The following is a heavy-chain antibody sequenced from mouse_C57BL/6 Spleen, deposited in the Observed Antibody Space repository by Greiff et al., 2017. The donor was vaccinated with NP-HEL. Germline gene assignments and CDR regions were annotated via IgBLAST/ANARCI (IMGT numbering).Heavy chain of an antibody. CDR3: AQTATASWFAY. J-gene: IGHJ3*01. V-gene: IGHV3-6*01. CDR2: ISYDGSN. CDR1: GYSITSGYY. Sequence: EVKLVESGPGLVKPSQSLSLTCSVTGYSITSGYYWNWIRQFPGNKLEWMGYISYDGSNNYNPSLKNRISITRDTSKNQFFLKLNSVTTEDTATYYCAQTATASWFAYWGQGTLVTVSA. D-gene: IGHD6-1*01.